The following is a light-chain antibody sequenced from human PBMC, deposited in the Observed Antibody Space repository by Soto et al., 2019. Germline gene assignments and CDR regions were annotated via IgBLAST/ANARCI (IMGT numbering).Light chain of an antibody. Sequence: QSALTQPPSVSGSPGQSITISCTGTNNHVGGDYYVSWYQQFPGEAPRLVIYDVSHRPSGVADRLSGSRSGNTASLTISGLQAEDEDADYYCSFTGGSIPYVLGAGTKLTVL. J-gene: IGLJ1*01. CDR1: NNHVGGDYY. CDR3: CSFTGGSIPYV. CDR2: DVS. V-gene: IGLV2-14*03.